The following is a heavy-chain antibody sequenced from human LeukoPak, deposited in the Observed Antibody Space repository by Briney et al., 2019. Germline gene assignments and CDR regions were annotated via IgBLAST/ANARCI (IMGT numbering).Heavy chain of an antibody. V-gene: IGHV4-4*07. D-gene: IGHD1-20*01. CDR3: ARETITGTTYDY. Sequence: SETLSLTCTVSGGSTSRYYWSWIRQPAGKGLEWIGRIYSSATSNYNPSLKSRVTMSVDTAKNHFSLNLSSVTAADTAVYYCARETITGTTYDYWGQGTLVTVSS. CDR2: IYSSATS. CDR1: GGSTSRYY. J-gene: IGHJ4*02.